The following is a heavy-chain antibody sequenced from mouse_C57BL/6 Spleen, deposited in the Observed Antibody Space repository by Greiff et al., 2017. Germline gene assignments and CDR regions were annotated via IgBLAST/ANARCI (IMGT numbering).Heavy chain of an antibody. V-gene: IGHV1-64*01. D-gene: IGHD2-5*01. CDR2: IHPNSGST. CDR3: ASAYYSNPYAMDY. CDR1: GYTFTSYW. Sequence: QVHVKQPGAELVKPGASVKLSCKASGYTFTSYWMHWVKQRPGQGLEWIGMIHPNSGSTNYNEKFKSKATLTVDKSSSTAYMQLSSLTSEDSAVYYCASAYYSNPYAMDYWGQGTSVTVSS. J-gene: IGHJ4*01.